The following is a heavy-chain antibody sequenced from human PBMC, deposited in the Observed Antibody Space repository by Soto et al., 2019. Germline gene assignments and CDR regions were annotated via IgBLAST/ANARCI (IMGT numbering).Heavy chain of an antibody. Sequence: GGSLRLSCAASGFTFSSYWMSWVRQAPGKGLEWVANIKQDGSEKYYVDSVKGRFTISRDNAKNSLYLQMNSLRAEDTAVYYCARAHRTAYSSSWYSRWGQGTLVTVSS. CDR2: IKQDGSEK. D-gene: IGHD6-13*01. CDR3: ARAHRTAYSSSWYSR. CDR1: GFTFSSYW. J-gene: IGHJ4*02. V-gene: IGHV3-7*03.